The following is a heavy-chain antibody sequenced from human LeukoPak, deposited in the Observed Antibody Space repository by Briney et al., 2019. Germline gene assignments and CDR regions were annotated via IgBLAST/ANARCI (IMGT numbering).Heavy chain of an antibody. CDR2: ISTSTSYI. D-gene: IGHD3-16*01. J-gene: IGHJ4*02. Sequence: GGSLRLSCAASGFTFSDYSMSWVRQAPGKGLEWVSSISTSTSYIYYADSVKGRFTISRDNAKNSLYLQMNSLRVEDTAVYYCANIPNSFGPDYWGQGSLVTVSS. CDR3: ANIPNSFGPDY. V-gene: IGHV3-21*01. CDR1: GFTFSDYS.